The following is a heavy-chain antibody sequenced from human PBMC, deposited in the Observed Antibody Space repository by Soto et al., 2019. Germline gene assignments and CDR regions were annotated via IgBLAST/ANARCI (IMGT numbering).Heavy chain of an antibody. Sequence: QVQLQESGPGLVKPSETLSLTCTVSGGSVSSGSYYWSWIRQPPGKGLEWIGYIYSSGSTSYNPSLKSRVTISVDTSKNQFSLKLRSVTAAETAVYYCARDGDGYNYWGQGTLVTVST. CDR1: GGSVSSGSYY. CDR3: ARDGDGYNY. J-gene: IGHJ4*02. V-gene: IGHV4-61*01. D-gene: IGHD5-12*01. CDR2: IYSSGST.